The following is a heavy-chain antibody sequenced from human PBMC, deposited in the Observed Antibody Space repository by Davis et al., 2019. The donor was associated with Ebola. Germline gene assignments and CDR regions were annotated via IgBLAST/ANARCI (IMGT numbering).Heavy chain of an antibody. V-gene: IGHV3-48*01. CDR1: GFTFSSYW. J-gene: IGHJ4*02. CDR2: ISSSSSTI. Sequence: GGSLRLSCAASGFTFSSYWMSWVRQAPGKGLEWVSYISSSSSTIYYADSVKGRFTISRDNAKNSLYLQMNSLRAEDTAVYYCARKSGPDYWGQGTLVTVSS. D-gene: IGHD1-1*01. CDR3: ARKSGPDY.